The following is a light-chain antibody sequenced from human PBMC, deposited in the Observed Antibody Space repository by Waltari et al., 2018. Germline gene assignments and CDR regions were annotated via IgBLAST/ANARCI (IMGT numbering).Light chain of an antibody. Sequence: DIQMTQSPSTLSASVGDRVTITCRASQTIYDWLAWYQQKPGKAPKLLIYKASSLESGVPSRFSGSGSGTEFTLTISSLQPDDFATYYCHQYNTYSTFGQGTKVGIK. V-gene: IGKV1-5*03. CDR1: QTIYDW. CDR2: KAS. CDR3: HQYNTYST. J-gene: IGKJ1*01.